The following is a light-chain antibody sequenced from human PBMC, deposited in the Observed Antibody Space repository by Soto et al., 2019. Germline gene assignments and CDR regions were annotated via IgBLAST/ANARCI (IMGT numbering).Light chain of an antibody. CDR1: SSDVGGYNY. J-gene: IGLJ3*02. Sequence: QSVLTQPASVSGSPGPSITISCTGTSSDVGGYNYVSWYQQHPGKAPKLMIYDVSNRPSGVSNRFSGSKSGNTASLTISGLQAEDEADYYCSSYTSSSTAVFGGGTKLTVL. V-gene: IGLV2-14*01. CDR3: SSYTSSSTAV. CDR2: DVS.